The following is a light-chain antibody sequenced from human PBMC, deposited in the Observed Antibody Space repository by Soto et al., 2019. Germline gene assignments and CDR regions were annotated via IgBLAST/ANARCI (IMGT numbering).Light chain of an antibody. CDR2: GAS. J-gene: IGKJ2*01. Sequence: EIVMTQSPATLSVSPGERATLSCRASQSVSSNLAWYQRKPGQAPRLLIYGASTRATGILVRFSGSGFGTEFSLIISSLLSEDFAVYYCQQYNNWPYTFGQGTKLEIK. CDR3: QQYNNWPYT. CDR1: QSVSSN. V-gene: IGKV3-15*01.